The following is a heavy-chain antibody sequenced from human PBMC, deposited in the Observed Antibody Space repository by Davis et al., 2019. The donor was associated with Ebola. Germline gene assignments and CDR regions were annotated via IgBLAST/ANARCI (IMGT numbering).Heavy chain of an antibody. D-gene: IGHD5-18*01. CDR1: GFSLSTSGMC. V-gene: IGHV2-70*01. CDR3: ARSGYSYGSSYYFDY. CDR2: IDWDDDK. Sequence: SGPTLVKPTQTLTLTCTFSGFSLSTSGMCVSWIRQPPGKALEWLALIDWDDDKYYSTSLKTRLTISKDTSKNQVVLTMTNMDPVDTATYYCARSGYSYGSSYYFDYWGQGTLVTVSS. J-gene: IGHJ4*02.